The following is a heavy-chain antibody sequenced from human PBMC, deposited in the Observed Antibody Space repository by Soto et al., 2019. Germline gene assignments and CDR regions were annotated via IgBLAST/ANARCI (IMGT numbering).Heavy chain of an antibody. CDR3: AADPHYYDSSGYYYGMDV. J-gene: IGHJ6*02. CDR1: GFTFTSSA. Sequence: QMQLVQSEPEVKKPGTSVKVSCKASGFTFTSSAVQWVRQARGQRLEWIGWIVVGSGNTNYAQKFQERVTITRDMSTSTAYMDLSSLRSEDTAVYYCAADPHYYDSSGYYYGMDVWGQGTTVTVSS. D-gene: IGHD3-22*01. V-gene: IGHV1-58*01. CDR2: IVVGSGNT.